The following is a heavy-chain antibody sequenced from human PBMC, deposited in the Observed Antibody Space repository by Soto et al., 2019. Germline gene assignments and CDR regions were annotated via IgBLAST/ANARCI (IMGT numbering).Heavy chain of an antibody. D-gene: IGHD3-3*02. V-gene: IGHV1-69*08. J-gene: IGHJ4*02. CDR3: ATDKYGAGRVGVHF. CDR2: IVPTLRIT. Sequence: QVQLVQSGAEVKKPGASLRVSCETSGGTSTIYTITWVRQAPGQGLQWVGRIVPTLRITNYAQEFQGRLTITADSSTSTAHIELTSLTSEDTAVYYCATDKYGAGRVGVHFWGQGTLVTVSS. CDR1: GGTSTIYT.